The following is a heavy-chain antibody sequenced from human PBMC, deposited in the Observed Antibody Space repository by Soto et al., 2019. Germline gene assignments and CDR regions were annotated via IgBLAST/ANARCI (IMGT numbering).Heavy chain of an antibody. CDR2: ISGSGGST. J-gene: IGHJ4*02. CDR1: GFTFSSYA. Sequence: GGSLRLSCAASGFTFSSYAMSWVRQAPGKGLEWASAISGSGGSTYYADSVKGRFTISRDNSKNTLYLQMNSLRAEDTAVYYCAKGSKGWLLWVSDYWGQGTLVTVS. D-gene: IGHD3-3*01. V-gene: IGHV3-23*01. CDR3: AKGSKGWLLWVSDY.